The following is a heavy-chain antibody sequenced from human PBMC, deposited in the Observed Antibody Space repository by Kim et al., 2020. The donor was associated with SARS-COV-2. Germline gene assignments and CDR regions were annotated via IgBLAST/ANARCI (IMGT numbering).Heavy chain of an antibody. D-gene: IGHD1-7*01. CDR2: IWYDGSDK. CDR3: TRGGTTLAYYYYGLDV. Sequence: GGSLRLSCAASGFIFSSYGLHWVRQAPGKGLEWVGVIWYDGSDKHYADSVKGRFSISRDNSKNTLYLQMNSLRVEDTAIYYCTRGGTTLAYYYYGLDVWGQGTTVTVSS. V-gene: IGHV3-33*01. J-gene: IGHJ6*02. CDR1: GFIFSSYG.